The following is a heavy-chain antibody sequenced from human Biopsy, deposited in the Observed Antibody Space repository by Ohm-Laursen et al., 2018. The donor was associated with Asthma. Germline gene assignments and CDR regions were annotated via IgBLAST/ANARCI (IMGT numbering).Heavy chain of an antibody. V-gene: IGHV4-34*11. J-gene: IGHJ6*02. CDR1: GGSFSGYY. CDR3: ARGYSGSDRIVYYYSGLEV. Sequence: TLSLTCAVYGGSFSGYYWSWIRQSPGKGLEWVAYLYDGDSGYTNYNPSLRSRATISIDTSTNHFSLKLTSVTAADTAVYYCARGYSGSDRIVYYYSGLEVWGQGTTVTVSS. D-gene: IGHD5-12*01. CDR2: LYDGDSGYT.